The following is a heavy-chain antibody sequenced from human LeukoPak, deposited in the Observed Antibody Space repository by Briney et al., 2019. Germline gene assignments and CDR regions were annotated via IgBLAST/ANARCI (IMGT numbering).Heavy chain of an antibody. CDR1: NGSFSGYY. CDR3: ARHEIYYDSSGYYSWHVFGY. J-gene: IGHJ4*02. V-gene: IGHV4-34*01. D-gene: IGHD3-22*01. Sequence: SETLSLTCAVYNGSFSGYYWSWIRQSPGKGLEWIGEINHSGSTNYNPSLKSRVTISVDTSKNQFSLKLSSVTAADTAVYYCARHEIYYDSSGYYSWHVFGYWGQGTLVTVSS. CDR2: INHSGST.